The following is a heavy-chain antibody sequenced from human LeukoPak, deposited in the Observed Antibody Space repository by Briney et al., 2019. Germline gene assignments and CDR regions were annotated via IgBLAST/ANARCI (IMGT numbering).Heavy chain of an antibody. CDR3: AAYCSGGSCYNDAFDI. CDR2: ISSSSSYI. CDR1: GFTFSSYS. Sequence: GGSLRLSCAASGFTFSSYSMNWVRQAPGKGREWVSSISSSSSYIYYADSVKGRFTISRDNAKNSLYLQMNSLRAEDTAVYYCAAYCSGGSCYNDAFDIWGQGTMVTVSS. D-gene: IGHD2-15*01. V-gene: IGHV3-21*01. J-gene: IGHJ3*02.